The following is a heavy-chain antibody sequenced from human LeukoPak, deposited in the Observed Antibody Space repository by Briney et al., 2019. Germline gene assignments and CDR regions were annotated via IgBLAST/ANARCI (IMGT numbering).Heavy chain of an antibody. CDR2: IIPIFGTA. J-gene: IGHJ4*02. V-gene: IGHV1-69*06. Sequence: SVKVSCKASGGTFSSYAISWVRQAPGQGLEWMGGIIPIFGTANYAQKFQGRVTITADKSTSTAYMELSSLRSEDTAVYYCARDRAMRFGELLPLYFDYWGQGTLVTVSS. CDR3: ARDRAMRFGELLPLYFDY. CDR1: GGTFSSYA. D-gene: IGHD3-10*01.